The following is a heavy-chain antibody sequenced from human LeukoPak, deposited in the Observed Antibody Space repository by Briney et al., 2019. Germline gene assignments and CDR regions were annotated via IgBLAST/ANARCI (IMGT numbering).Heavy chain of an antibody. J-gene: IGHJ5*02. CDR2: IFYSGST. D-gene: IGHD4-17*01. CDR3: ARRVPDYSDTNWFDP. V-gene: IGHV4-59*12. CDR1: GGSLSNYY. Sequence: PSETLSLTCTVSGGSLSNYYWGWIRQPPGKGLEWIGYIFYSGSTNYNPSLKSRVTISVDTSKNQFSLKLSSVTAADTAVYYCARRVPDYSDTNWFDPWGQGTLVTVSS.